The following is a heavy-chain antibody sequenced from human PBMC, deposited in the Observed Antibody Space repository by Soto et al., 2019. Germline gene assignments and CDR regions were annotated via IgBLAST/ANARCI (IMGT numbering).Heavy chain of an antibody. CDR3: ARDLNYGLFDY. J-gene: IGHJ4*02. CDR2: ISSSSSTI. CDR1: GFTFSSYS. Sequence: EVQMVESGGGLVQPGGSLRLSCAASGFTFSSYSMNWVRQAPGKELEWVSYISSSSSTIYYAESVKGRFTISRDNAKHSLYLQMNSLRAEDTAVYYCARDLNYGLFDYWGQGTLVTVSS. D-gene: IGHD4-17*01. V-gene: IGHV3-48*01.